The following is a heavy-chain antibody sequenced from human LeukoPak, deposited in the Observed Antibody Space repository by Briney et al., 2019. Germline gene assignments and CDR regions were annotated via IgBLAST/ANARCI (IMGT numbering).Heavy chain of an antibody. D-gene: IGHD3-3*01. V-gene: IGHV4-4*07. CDR1: GGSISSYY. CDR3: ARWSALSQAFDI. Sequence: SETLSLTCTVSGGSISSYYWSWIRQPAGKGLEWIGRIYTSGSTNYNPSLKSRVTISVDTSKNQFSLKLSSVTAADTAVYYCARWSALSQAFDIWGQGTMVTVSS. CDR2: IYTSGST. J-gene: IGHJ3*02.